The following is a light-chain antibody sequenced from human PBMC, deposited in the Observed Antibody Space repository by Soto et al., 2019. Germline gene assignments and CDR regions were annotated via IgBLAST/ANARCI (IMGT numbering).Light chain of an antibody. CDR3: QQYNYWPWT. CDR1: QSVSSN. V-gene: IGKV3-15*01. CDR2: GAS. Sequence: ELVMTQSPATLSVSPGERATLSCRASQSVSSNLAWYQQKPGQAPRLLIYGASTRATGIPARFSSSGSETEFTLTISSLQSEDFAVYYCQQYNYWPWTFGQGTKV. J-gene: IGKJ1*01.